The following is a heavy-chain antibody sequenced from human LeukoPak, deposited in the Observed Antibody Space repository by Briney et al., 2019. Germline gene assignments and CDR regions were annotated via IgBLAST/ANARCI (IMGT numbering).Heavy chain of an antibody. Sequence: GGSLRLSCAASGFTFSSYAMSWVRQAPGKGLEWVSAISGSGGSTYYADSVKGRFTISRDNSKNTLYLQMNSLRAEDTAVYYCARQYQQWLVFDYWGQGTLVTVSS. CDR2: ISGSGGST. D-gene: IGHD6-19*01. J-gene: IGHJ4*02. CDR3: ARQYQQWLVFDY. V-gene: IGHV3-23*01. CDR1: GFTFSSYA.